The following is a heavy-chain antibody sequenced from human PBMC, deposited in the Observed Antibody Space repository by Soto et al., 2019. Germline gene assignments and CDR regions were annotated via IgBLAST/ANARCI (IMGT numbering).Heavy chain of an antibody. CDR1: GYSITSVHY. CDR2: IHHSGST. Sequence: LSLTCDVSGYSITSVHYWGWIRQPPGKGLEWIGIIHHSGSTYYSPSLKSRVTISIDTSRNRFSLKLTSVTAADTAVYYCARRIEMTTMKTGMDVWGQGTTVTVSS. CDR3: ARRIEMTTMKTGMDV. V-gene: IGHV4-38-2*01. J-gene: IGHJ6*02.